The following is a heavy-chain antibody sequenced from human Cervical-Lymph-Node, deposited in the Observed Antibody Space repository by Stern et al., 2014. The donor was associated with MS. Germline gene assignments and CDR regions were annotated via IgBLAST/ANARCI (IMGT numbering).Heavy chain of an antibody. D-gene: IGHD4-17*01. CDR1: GFSLSTSGMC. V-gene: IGHV2-70*01. J-gene: IGHJ6*02. CDR2: IDWDDDK. Sequence: QVTLKESGPALVKPTQTLTLTCTFSGFSLSTSGMCVSWIRQPPGKALEWLALIDWDDDKYYSTSLKTRLTISKDTSKNQVVLTMTNMDPVDTATYYCARIPLGDYEGGYYGMDVWGQGTTDTVSS. CDR3: ARIPLGDYEGGYYGMDV.